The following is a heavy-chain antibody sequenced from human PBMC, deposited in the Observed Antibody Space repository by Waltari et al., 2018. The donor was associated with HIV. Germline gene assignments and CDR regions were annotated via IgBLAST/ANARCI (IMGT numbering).Heavy chain of an antibody. CDR1: GFTFSDYG. CDR3: TRADDFVRGINGGYITY. CDR2: SSSKTQGGTA. Sequence: EVQLVESGGGLVQPGRSLRLSCTTSGFTFSDYGVNWVRQAPGKGLEWVGFSSSKTQGGTADYAASVRGRFIISRDDSKSIAYLQMNSLKTEDTAVYSCTRADDFVRGINGGYITYWGQGTLVTVSS. V-gene: IGHV3-49*04. J-gene: IGHJ4*02. D-gene: IGHD3-10*01.